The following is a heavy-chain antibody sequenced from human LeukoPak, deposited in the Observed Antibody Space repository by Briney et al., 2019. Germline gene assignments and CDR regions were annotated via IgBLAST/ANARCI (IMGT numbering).Heavy chain of an antibody. CDR1: GFTFSSYA. V-gene: IGHV3-23*01. D-gene: IGHD1-26*01. Sequence: GGSLRLSCAASGFTFSSYAMSWVRQAPGKGLEWVSAISGSGGSTYYADSVKGRFTISRDNSKNTLYLQMNSLRAEDTAVYYSAKDQWALLGFDYWGQGTLVTVSS. CDR2: ISGSGGST. CDR3: AKDQWALLGFDY. J-gene: IGHJ4*02.